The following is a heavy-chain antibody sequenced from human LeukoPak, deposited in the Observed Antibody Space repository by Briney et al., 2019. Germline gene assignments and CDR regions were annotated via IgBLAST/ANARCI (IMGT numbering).Heavy chain of an antibody. CDR2: ISYDGSNK. D-gene: IGHD6-19*01. CDR3: AKDRYVAGKSPPDY. Sequence: GGSLRLSCAASGFTFRSYGLHWVRQAPGKGLEWVAVISYDGSNKYYADSVKGRFTISRDNSKNTLYLQMNSLRAEDTAVYYCAKDRYVAGKSPPDYWGQGTLVTVSS. V-gene: IGHV3-30*18. CDR1: GFTFRSYG. J-gene: IGHJ4*02.